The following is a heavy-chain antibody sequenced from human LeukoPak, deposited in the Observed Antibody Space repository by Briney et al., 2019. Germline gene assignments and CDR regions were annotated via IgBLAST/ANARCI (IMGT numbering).Heavy chain of an antibody. Sequence: SETLSLTCTVSGGSISSSIYYWGWIRQPPGKGLEWIGSIYYSGSTYYNPSLKSRVTISVDTPKNQFSLKLSSVTAADTAVYYCARDKGYSHGYCSGGSCYIDPWGQGTLVTVSS. CDR2: IYYSGST. D-gene: IGHD2-15*01. V-gene: IGHV4-39*07. CDR3: ARDKGYSHGYCSGGSCYIDP. J-gene: IGHJ5*02. CDR1: GGSISSSIYY.